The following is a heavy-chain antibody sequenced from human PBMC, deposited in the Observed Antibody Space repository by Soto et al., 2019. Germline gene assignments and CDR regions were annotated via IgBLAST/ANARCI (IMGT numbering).Heavy chain of an antibody. CDR3: ARGSYGYFRYYYYGMDV. CDR1: GASISSGDYY. CDR2: IYYSGST. V-gene: IGHV4-30-4*01. J-gene: IGHJ6*02. D-gene: IGHD5-18*01. Sequence: SETLSLTCTVSGASISSGDYYWSWIRQPPGKGLEWIGYIYYSGSTYYNPSLKSRVTISVDTSKNQFSLKLSSVTAADTAVYYCARGSYGYFRYYYYGMDVWGQGTTVTVSS.